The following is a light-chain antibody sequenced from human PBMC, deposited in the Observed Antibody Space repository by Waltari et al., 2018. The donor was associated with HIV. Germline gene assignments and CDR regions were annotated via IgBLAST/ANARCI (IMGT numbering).Light chain of an antibody. Sequence: QSALTQPASVSGSPGQSITISCTGTSSDVGGYNYVSWYQQHPGKATKLMIYEVSKRPSGVSNRFSGSKSGNTASLTISGLQAEDEADYYCSSYTSSSTYVLGTGTKVTVL. CDR3: SSYTSSSTYV. V-gene: IGLV2-14*01. CDR2: EVS. J-gene: IGLJ1*01. CDR1: SSDVGGYNY.